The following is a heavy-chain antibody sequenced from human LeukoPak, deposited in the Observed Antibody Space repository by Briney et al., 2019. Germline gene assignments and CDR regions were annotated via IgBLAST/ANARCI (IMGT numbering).Heavy chain of an antibody. Sequence: SETLSLTCTVSGGSLSSGSYYWSWIRQPPGKGLEWIGYIYYSGSTNYNPSLKSRVTISVDTSKNQFSLKLSSVTAADTAVYYCARDYYDSSGYSSLDYWGQGTLVTVSS. CDR2: IYYSGST. CDR3: ARDYYDSSGYSSLDY. D-gene: IGHD3-22*01. CDR1: GGSLSSGSYY. J-gene: IGHJ4*02. V-gene: IGHV4-61*01.